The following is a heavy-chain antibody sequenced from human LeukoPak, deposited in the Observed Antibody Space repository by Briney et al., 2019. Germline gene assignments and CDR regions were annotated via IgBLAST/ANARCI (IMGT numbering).Heavy chain of an antibody. D-gene: IGHD1-7*01. Sequence: GGSLRLSCAASGFTFSSYWMSWVRQAPGKGLEWVANIKQDGSEKYCVDSVKGRFTISRDNAKNSLYLQMNSLRAEDTAVYYCARIELELLADAFDIWGQGTMVTVSS. CDR3: ARIELELLADAFDI. J-gene: IGHJ3*02. CDR2: IKQDGSEK. V-gene: IGHV3-7*01. CDR1: GFTFSSYW.